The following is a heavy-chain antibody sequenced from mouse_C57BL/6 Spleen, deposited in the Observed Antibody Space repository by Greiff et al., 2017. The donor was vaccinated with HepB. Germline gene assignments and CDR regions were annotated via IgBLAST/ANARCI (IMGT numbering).Heavy chain of an antibody. CDR3: ARDPGYYAMDY. J-gene: IGHJ4*01. Sequence: EVQLQQSGPELVKPGASVKISCKASGYTFTDYYMNWVKQSHGKSLEWIGDINPNNGGTSYNQKFKGKATLTVDKSSSTAYMELRSLTSEDSAVYDCARDPGYYAMDYWGQGTSVTVSS. CDR1: GYTFTDYY. CDR2: INPNNGGT. V-gene: IGHV1-26*01.